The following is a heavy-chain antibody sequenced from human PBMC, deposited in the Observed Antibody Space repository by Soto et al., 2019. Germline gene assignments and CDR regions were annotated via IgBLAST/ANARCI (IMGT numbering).Heavy chain of an antibody. CDR2: IYYSGST. D-gene: IGHD6-6*01. CDR1: GGSISNYY. Sequence: SETLSLTCTVSGGSISNYYWSWIRQPPGKGLEWIGYIYYSGSTKYNPSLKSRVTISVDTSKNQFSLKLSSVTAADTAMYYCARESSTSINWFDPWGQGTLVTVPS. CDR3: ARESSTSINWFDP. V-gene: IGHV4-59*01. J-gene: IGHJ5*02.